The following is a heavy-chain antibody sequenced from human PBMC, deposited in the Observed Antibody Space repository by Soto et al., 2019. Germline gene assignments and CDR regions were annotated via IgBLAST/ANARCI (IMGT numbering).Heavy chain of an antibody. D-gene: IGHD3-22*01. CDR3: ARAPRSSGYTVDYFDC. CDR2: IIPIFGTA. CDR1: GGTFSSYA. Sequence: QVQLVQSGAEVKKPGSSVKVSCKASGGTFSSYAISWVRQAPGQGLEWMGGIIPIFGTANYAQKFQGRVTITADESTSTAYMALSSLICDDTVGYYCARAPRSSGYTVDYFDCWGQGTLVTVSS. J-gene: IGHJ4*02. V-gene: IGHV1-69*01.